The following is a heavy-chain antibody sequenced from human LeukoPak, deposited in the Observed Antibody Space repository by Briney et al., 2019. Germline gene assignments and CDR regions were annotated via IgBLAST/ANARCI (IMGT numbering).Heavy chain of an antibody. V-gene: IGHV5-51*01. J-gene: IGHJ4*02. Sequence: GAALKISCKGSGSSFTYYWIAWVREMPGKGLEWVGIMYPGDSDTRYSPSFQGQVTISVDKSVSAAYLQWSSLKASGTAMYYCASPPTRECSSISCPLSYWGQGTLVTVSS. D-gene: IGHD2-2*01. CDR2: MYPGDSDT. CDR3: ASPPTRECSSISCPLSY. CDR1: GSSFTYYW.